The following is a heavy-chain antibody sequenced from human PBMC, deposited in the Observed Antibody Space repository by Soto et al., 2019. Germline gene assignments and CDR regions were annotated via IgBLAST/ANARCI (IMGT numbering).Heavy chain of an antibody. D-gene: IGHD2-15*01. CDR2: ISSNGGST. CDR3: ARAGINCSGGSCYLRVNAFDI. CDR1: GFTFSSYA. Sequence: EVQLVESGGGLVQPGGSLRLSCAASGFTFSSYAMHWVRQAPGKGLEYVSAISSNGGSTYYANSLKGRFTISRDNSKNTLYLQMGSLRAEDMAVYYCARAGINCSGGSCYLRVNAFDIWGQGTMVTVSS. J-gene: IGHJ3*02. V-gene: IGHV3-64*01.